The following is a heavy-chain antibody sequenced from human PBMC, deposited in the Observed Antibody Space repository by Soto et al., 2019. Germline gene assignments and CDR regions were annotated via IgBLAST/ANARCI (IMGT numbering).Heavy chain of an antibody. Sequence: LRLSCAASGFTFSSYSMNWVRQAPGKGLEWVSYISSSSSTIYYADSVKGRFTISRDNAKNSLYLQMNSLRDEDTAVYYCARFPYSGSYVTGPGIWGQGTMVTFSS. V-gene: IGHV3-48*02. CDR1: GFTFSSYS. D-gene: IGHD1-26*01. CDR2: ISSSSSTI. CDR3: ARFPYSGSYVTGPGI. J-gene: IGHJ3*02.